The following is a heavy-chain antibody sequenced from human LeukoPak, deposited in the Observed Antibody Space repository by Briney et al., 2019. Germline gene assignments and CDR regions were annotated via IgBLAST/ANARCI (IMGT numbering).Heavy chain of an antibody. J-gene: IGHJ4*02. V-gene: IGHV1-69*05. D-gene: IGHD3-10*01. CDR3: ARDLRQYYGSGSYDY. CDR2: IIPIFGTA. Sequence: ASVKVSCKASGGTFSSYAISWVRQAPGQGLEWMGRIIPIFGTANYAQKFQGRVTITTDESTSTAYKELSSLRSEDTAVYYCARDLRQYYGSGSYDYWGQGTLVTVSS. CDR1: GGTFSSYA.